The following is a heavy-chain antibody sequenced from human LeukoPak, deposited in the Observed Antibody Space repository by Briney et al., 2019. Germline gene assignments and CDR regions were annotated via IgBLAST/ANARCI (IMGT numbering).Heavy chain of an antibody. D-gene: IGHD6-19*01. CDR2: ISSSSSYI. Sequence: GGSLRLSCVASGFTFSSYSMNWVRQAPGKGLEWVSFISSSSSYIYYADSVKGRFTISRDNARNSLYLQMNSLRAEDTAFYYCARDRDQWLEAFDIWGQGTMVTVSS. CDR3: ARDRDQWLEAFDI. V-gene: IGHV3-21*04. J-gene: IGHJ3*02. CDR1: GFTFSSYS.